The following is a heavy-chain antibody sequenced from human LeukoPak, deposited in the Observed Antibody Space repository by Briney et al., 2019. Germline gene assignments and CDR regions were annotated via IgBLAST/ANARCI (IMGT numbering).Heavy chain of an antibody. V-gene: IGHV1-2*02. CDR3: ARLWAYYYYMDV. CDR1: GYTFTGYY. J-gene: IGHJ6*03. Sequence: ASVKVSCKASGYTFTGYYMHWVRQAPGQGLEWMGWINPNSGGTNYAQKFQGRVTMTRDTSISTAYMELSRLRSDDTAVYYCARLWAYYYYMDVWGKGTTVTVSS. D-gene: IGHD7-27*01. CDR2: INPNSGGT.